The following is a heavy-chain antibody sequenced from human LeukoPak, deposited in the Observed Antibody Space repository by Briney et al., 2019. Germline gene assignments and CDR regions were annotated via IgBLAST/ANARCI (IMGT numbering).Heavy chain of an antibody. D-gene: IGHD3-10*01. V-gene: IGHV4-31*03. CDR3: ARGEYYYGSGSYSH. CDR2: IYYRGST. J-gene: IGHJ4*02. Sequence: SETLSLTCTVSGGSISSGGYYWSWIRQHPGKGLEWIGYIYYRGSTYYNPSLKSRVTISVDTSKNQFSLKLSSVTAADTAVYYCARGEYYYGSGSYSHWGQGTLVTVSS. CDR1: GGSISSGGYY.